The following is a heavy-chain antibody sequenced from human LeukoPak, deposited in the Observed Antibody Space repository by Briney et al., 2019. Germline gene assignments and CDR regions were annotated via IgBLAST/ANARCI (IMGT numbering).Heavy chain of an antibody. J-gene: IGHJ4*02. V-gene: IGHV4-34*01. CDR3: ARELYDTSAYYVE. Sequence: SETLSLTCAVYGGSFSGYYWSWIRQPPGKGLEWIGEINHSGSTNYNPSLKSRVTISVDTSKNQFSLKLSSVTAADTAVYYCARELYDTSAYYVEWGQGTLVTVSS. D-gene: IGHD3-22*01. CDR1: GGSFSGYY. CDR2: INHSGST.